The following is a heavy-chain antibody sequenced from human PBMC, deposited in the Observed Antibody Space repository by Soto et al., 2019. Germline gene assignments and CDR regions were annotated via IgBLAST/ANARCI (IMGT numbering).Heavy chain of an antibody. CDR2: IYYSGST. D-gene: IGHD3-3*01. CDR3: AGDLGWFYFEY. V-gene: IGHV4-30-4*01. CDR1: GGAINSGDYY. J-gene: IGHJ4*02. Sequence: QGRLQESGPGLVKPSQTLSLTCIISGGAINSGDYYWSWIRQPPGKGPEWLRYIYYSGSTYYTPSLRGGLTISVDTSKHPCSVTLSSVTAADTAVYYRAGDLGWFYFEYWGQGALVTVTS.